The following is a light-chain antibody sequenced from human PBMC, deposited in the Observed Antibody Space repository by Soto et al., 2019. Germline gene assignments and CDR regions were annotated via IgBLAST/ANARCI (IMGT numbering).Light chain of an antibody. CDR2: KAS. J-gene: IGKJ1*01. CDR3: MQGTHWPWT. V-gene: IGKV2-30*01. Sequence: AVMTPSPLSLPVALGQQSAIPSXSPQSLVYSDGNSYLKWFQQRPGQSPRRLIYKASNRDPGVPDRFSGSGSGTDFTLKITRVEAEDVGVYYCMQGTHWPWTFGQGAKVDI. CDR1: QSLVYSDGNSY.